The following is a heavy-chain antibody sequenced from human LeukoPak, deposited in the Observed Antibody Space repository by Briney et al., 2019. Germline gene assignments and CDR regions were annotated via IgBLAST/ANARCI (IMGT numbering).Heavy chain of an antibody. D-gene: IGHD5-18*01. J-gene: IGHJ4*02. CDR3: ARRGYNYGYYFDY. Sequence: GESLKISCKGSGYTFTTYWIGWVRQMPGKGLEWMGIIYPGDSDTRYSPSFQGQVTISADKSISTAYLQWSSLKASDTAMYYCARRGYNYGYYFDYWGQGTLVTVSS. V-gene: IGHV5-51*01. CDR2: IYPGDSDT. CDR1: GYTFTTYW.